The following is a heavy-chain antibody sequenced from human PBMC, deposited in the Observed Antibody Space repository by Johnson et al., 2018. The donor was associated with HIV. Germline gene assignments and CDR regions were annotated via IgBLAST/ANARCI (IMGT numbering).Heavy chain of an antibody. CDR3: AKDGGARGSSCYEVVFDI. CDR2: IRYDGSNK. CDR1: GFTFSSYG. V-gene: IGHV3-30*02. Sequence: VESGGGVVQPGGSLRLSCVASGFTFSSYGMHWVRQAPGKGLEWVAFIRYDGSNKYYADSVKGRFTISRANSKNTLYLQINSLRAEDTAVYYCAKDGGARGSSCYEVVFDIWGQGTMVTVSS. J-gene: IGHJ3*02. D-gene: IGHD6-13*01.